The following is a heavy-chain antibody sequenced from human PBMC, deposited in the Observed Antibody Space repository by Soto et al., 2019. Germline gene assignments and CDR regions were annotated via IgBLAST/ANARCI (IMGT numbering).Heavy chain of an antibody. D-gene: IGHD4-17*01. CDR3: VRWGYGSNSLAF. J-gene: IGHJ4*03. CDR1: GYIFTGYF. V-gene: IGHV1-2*06. CDR2: ITPNSGDT. Sequence: ASVKVSCKTSGYIFTGYFIHWVRQTPGQGLQWMGRITPNSGDTKYGQTFQGRVTFTRDTSNSTAYMELSGLRSDDTALYYCVRWGYGSNSLAFWGQGTLVTVSS.